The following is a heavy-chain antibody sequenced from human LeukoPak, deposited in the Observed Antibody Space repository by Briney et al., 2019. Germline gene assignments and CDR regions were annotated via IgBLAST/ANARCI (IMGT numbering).Heavy chain of an antibody. CDR3: AREAYCGGDCYSGFDY. V-gene: IGHV1-46*01. D-gene: IGHD2-21*02. J-gene: IGHJ4*02. Sequence: ASVKVSCKASGYTFTNYYIHWVRQAPGQGLEWMGLINPSGDNTWYAQKFQGRVTMTRDMSTSTAYMELSSLRSEDTAVYYCAREAYCGGDCYSGFDYWGQGTLVTVSS. CDR2: INPSGDNT. CDR1: GYTFTNYY.